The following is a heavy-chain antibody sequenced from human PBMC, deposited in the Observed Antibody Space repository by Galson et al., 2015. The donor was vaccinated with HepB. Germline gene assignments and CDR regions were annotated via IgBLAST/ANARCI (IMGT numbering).Heavy chain of an antibody. J-gene: IGHJ4*02. CDR1: GGTFSSDCA. Sequence: SVKVSCKASGGTFSSDCAINWVRQAPGQGLEWMGRIVPFTGITNYAQTFQGRGTITADKSTTTVYMELSSLRSEDTAVYFCAYISPHETSGYFGSWGQGTLVTVSS. CDR3: AYISPHETSGYFGS. CDR2: IVPFTGIT. V-gene: IGHV1-69*04. D-gene: IGHD3-22*01.